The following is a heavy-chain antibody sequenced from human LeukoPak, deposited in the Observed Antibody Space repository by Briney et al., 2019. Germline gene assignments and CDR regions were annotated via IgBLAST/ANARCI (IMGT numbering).Heavy chain of an antibody. V-gene: IGHV1-18*01. CDR3: ARVVMNWFDP. CDR1: GYTFISYG. J-gene: IGHJ5*02. D-gene: IGHD3-22*01. CDR2: ISAYNGNT. Sequence: ASVKVSCKASGYTFISYGISWVRQAPGQGLEWMGWISAYNGNTKYAQKLQGRVTMTTDTPTSTAYMDLRSLRSDVTAVYYCARVVMNWFDPWGQGTLVTVSS.